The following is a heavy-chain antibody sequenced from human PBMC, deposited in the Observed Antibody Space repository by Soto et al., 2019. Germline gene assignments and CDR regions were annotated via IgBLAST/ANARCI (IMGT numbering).Heavy chain of an antibody. CDR3: ASGSYHKQKTVAGGYYSYQYGMEV. CDR1: VVIIRSRW. Sequence: WVSXRLSCSSSVVIIRSRWVHLFRQAPGKGLVLVSQINGDGSTRTYVDSVKDRFTISRDNAKNTLYLQMNSLRAEDTAVYYCASGSYHKQKTVAGGYYSYQYGMEVWGQGTTVTVSS. V-gene: IGHV3-74*01. J-gene: IGHJ6*02. D-gene: IGHD3-10*01. CDR2: INGDGSTR.